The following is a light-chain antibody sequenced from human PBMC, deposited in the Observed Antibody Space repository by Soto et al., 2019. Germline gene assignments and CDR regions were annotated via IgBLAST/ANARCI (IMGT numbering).Light chain of an antibody. CDR2: GNN. V-gene: IGLV1-40*01. CDR1: SSNIGAAYD. Sequence: QSVLAQPPSVPGAPGQRVTISCTGSSSNIGAAYDVHWHQQLPGTAPKLLLYGNNNRPSGVPNRCSGSKSGTSASLAITGLQADDEADYYCQSFDNSLSAYVFGAGTKLTVL. J-gene: IGLJ1*01. CDR3: QSFDNSLSAYV.